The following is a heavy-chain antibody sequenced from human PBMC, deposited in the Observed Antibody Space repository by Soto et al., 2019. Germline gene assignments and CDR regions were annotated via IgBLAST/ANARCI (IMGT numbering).Heavy chain of an antibody. Sequence: ASVKVSCNAAGYVFTDYHILWVRQAPGQGLEWLGRINPKSGGTSTAQKFQGWVTMTTDTSISTASMELTRLTSDDTAIYYCARGDSTDCSNGVCSFFYNHDMDVWGQGTTVNVSS. CDR3: ARGDSTDCSNGVCSFFYNHDMDV. CDR1: GYVFTDYH. J-gene: IGHJ6*02. V-gene: IGHV1-2*04. CDR2: INPKSGGT. D-gene: IGHD2-8*01.